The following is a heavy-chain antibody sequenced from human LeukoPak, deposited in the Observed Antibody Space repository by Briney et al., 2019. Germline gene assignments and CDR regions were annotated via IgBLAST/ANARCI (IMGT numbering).Heavy chain of an antibody. V-gene: IGHV1-18*01. D-gene: IGHD2-2*01. J-gene: IGHJ6*03. Sequence: RASVKVSCKASGYTLRSYGITWVRQAPGQGLEWMGWISAYNGNTKYPQKLQGRVTMTTDTSTSTAYMELGSLRSDDTAVYYCARGPIIDIVIVPAADDYYYMDVWGKGTTVTVSS. CDR2: ISAYNGNT. CDR1: GYTLRSYG. CDR3: ARGPIIDIVIVPAADDYYYMDV.